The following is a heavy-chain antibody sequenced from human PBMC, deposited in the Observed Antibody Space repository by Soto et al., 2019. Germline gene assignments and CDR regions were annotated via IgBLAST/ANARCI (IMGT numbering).Heavy chain of an antibody. CDR3: ARLGYLLGIFAI. Sequence: PGESLKISCKGSGYSFSTYWISWVRQMPGKGLEWMGKIDPSDSDTNYSPSFQGHVTISTDKSISTAYLQWSSLKASDTAIYYCARLGYLLGIFAIRGQGTIVTVSS. J-gene: IGHJ3*02. CDR2: IDPSDSDT. D-gene: IGHD3-22*01. V-gene: IGHV5-10-1*01. CDR1: GYSFSTYW.